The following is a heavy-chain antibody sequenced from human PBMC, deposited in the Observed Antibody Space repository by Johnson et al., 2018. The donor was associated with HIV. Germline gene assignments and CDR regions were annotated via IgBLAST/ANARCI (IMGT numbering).Heavy chain of an antibody. J-gene: IGHJ3*02. CDR2: IRYDGTNK. Sequence: VQLVESGGGVVQPGGSLRLSCAASGFTFSNYGMHWVRQAPGKGLEWVAFIRYDGTNKYYTDSVKGRFTISRDNSKNTLYLQMNSLRAEDTAVYHCAKGPLTVTRAFDIWGQGTMVTVSS. CDR3: AKGPLTVTRAFDI. D-gene: IGHD4-17*01. CDR1: GFTFSNYG. V-gene: IGHV3-30*02.